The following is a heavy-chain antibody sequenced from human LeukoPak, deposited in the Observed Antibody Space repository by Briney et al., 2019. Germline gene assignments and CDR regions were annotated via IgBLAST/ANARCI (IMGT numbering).Heavy chain of an antibody. J-gene: IGHJ6*02. CDR1: GFTFSNYA. CDR3: ARRYSSSEVEIYYYYGMDV. D-gene: IGHD6-6*01. CDR2: IYSGGST. V-gene: IGHV3-66*01. Sequence: GGSLRLSCAASGFTFSNYAMSWVRQAPGKGLEWVSVIYSGGSTYYADSVKGRFTISRDNSKNTLYLQMNSLRAEDTAVYYCARRYSSSEVEIYYYYGMDVWGQGTTVTVSS.